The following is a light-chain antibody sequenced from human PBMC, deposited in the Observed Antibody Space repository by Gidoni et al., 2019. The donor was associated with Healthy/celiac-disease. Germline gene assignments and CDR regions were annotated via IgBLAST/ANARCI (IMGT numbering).Light chain of an antibody. CDR1: SSDVGGYNY. CDR3: SSYTSSSTV. CDR2: DVS. J-gene: IGLJ2*01. Sequence: QSALTQPASVSRSPGQSITISCTGTSSDVGGYNYVPWYQQHPGKAPKLMIYDVSNRPSGVSNRFSGSKSGNTASLTISGLQAEDEADYYCSSYTSSSTVFGGGTKLTVL. V-gene: IGLV2-14*01.